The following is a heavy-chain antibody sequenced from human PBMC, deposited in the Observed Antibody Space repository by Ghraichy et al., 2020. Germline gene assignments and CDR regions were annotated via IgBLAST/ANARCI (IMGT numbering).Heavy chain of an antibody. D-gene: IGHD6-13*01. CDR1: GFTVSSNY. CDR3: ASIPARMYSSSWYFHY. V-gene: IGHV3-53*01. Sequence: LSLTCAASGFTVSSNYMSWVHQAPGKGLEWVSVIYSGGSTYYADSVKGRFTISRDNSKNTLYLQMNSLRAEDTAVYYCASIPARMYSSSWYFHYWGREPWSPSPQ. CDR2: IYSGGST. J-gene: IGHJ4*02.